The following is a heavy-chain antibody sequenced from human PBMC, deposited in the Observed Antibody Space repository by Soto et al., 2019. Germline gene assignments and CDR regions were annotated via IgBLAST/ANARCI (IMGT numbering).Heavy chain of an antibody. V-gene: IGHV4-59*01. CDR3: ARLDSSDYNSFDY. D-gene: IGHD3-22*01. J-gene: IGHJ4*02. CDR2: IYYSGST. CDR1: GGSIDNYY. Sequence: QVQLQESGPGLVKPSGTLSLTCTVSGGSIDNYYWSWIRQPPGMGLEWIGYIYYSGSTNYNPSLTSRVTRSVDMSKDQFSLKLSSVTAADTAVYYCARLDSSDYNSFDYWGQGTLVTVSS.